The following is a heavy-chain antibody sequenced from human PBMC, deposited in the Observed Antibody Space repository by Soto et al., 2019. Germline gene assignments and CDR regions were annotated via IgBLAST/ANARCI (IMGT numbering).Heavy chain of an antibody. CDR3: ARLRGYCTVPKCYGDYARDF. J-gene: IGHJ6*02. V-gene: IGHV4-39*01. CDR1: GDSISSGAYS. CDR2: FYHSGNT. D-gene: IGHD2-8*02. Sequence: SETLSLTCSVSGDSISSGAYSWGWVRQPPGKGLEWIGTFYHSGNTYYNPSLESRVTISVDTSKNQFSLNVNSVTAADTAVYYWARLRGYCTVPKCYGDYARDFWGQGTTFTVS.